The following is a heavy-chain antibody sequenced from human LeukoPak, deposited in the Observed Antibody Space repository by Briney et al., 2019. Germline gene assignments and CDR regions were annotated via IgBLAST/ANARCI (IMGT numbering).Heavy chain of an antibody. Sequence: PGGSLRLSCAAAAFTFSFYWMHSVRQAPGKGLVWVSRINGDGSSTSYADSVKGRFTISRDNAKNTLYLQMNSLRAEDTAVYYCASDKAGIAVAGWGQGTLVTVSS. V-gene: IGHV3-74*01. CDR2: INGDGSST. J-gene: IGHJ4*02. CDR3: ASDKAGIAVAG. D-gene: IGHD6-19*01. CDR1: AFTFSFYW.